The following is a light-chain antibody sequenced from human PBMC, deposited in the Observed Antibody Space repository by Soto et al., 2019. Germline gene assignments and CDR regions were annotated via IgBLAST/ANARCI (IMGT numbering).Light chain of an antibody. CDR3: QQLFIYPPT. J-gene: IGKJ3*01. Sequence: DIQMTQSPSSLSASVGDRVTITCRASQSIGRYLNWYQQKPGKAPKLLIYGASTLQSGVPSRFGGSGSGTDFTLTVSSLQPEDFATYYCQQLFIYPPTFGPGTKVDIK. V-gene: IGKV1-39*01. CDR2: GAS. CDR1: QSIGRY.